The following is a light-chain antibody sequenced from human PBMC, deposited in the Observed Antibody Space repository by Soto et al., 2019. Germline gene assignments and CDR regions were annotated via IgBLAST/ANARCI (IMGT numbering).Light chain of an antibody. CDR2: DAS. Sequence: EIVLTQSPGTLSLSPGERATLSCRASQSVSSNLVWYQQKPGQAPRLLIFDASIRVPTTPARFSGSVSGTEFTLTISSLESEDIAVYFCQQYGDRPRTFGQGTKVDIK. V-gene: IGKV3-15*01. CDR3: QQYGDRPRT. CDR1: QSVSSN. J-gene: IGKJ1*01.